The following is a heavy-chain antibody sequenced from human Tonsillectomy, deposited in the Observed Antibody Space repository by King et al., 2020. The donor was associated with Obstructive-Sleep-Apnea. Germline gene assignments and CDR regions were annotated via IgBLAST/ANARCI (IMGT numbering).Heavy chain of an antibody. CDR3: ATLYYFDTSDYLASFDY. CDR2: INTNTGNP. V-gene: IGHV7-4-1*02. CDR1: GYNFPTYS. Sequence: VQLVESGSELKKPGASVTISCRTSGYNFPTYSMNWVRQAPGQGLEWMGYINTNTGNPTYAQAFTGRFVFSLDTSVRTAYLQISSLKPEDTAVYYCATLYYFDTSDYLASFDYWGQGTLVTVPS. D-gene: IGHD3-22*01. J-gene: IGHJ4*02.